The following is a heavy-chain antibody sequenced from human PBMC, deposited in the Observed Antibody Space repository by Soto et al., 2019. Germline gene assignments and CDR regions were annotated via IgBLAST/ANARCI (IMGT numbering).Heavy chain of an antibody. D-gene: IGHD3-22*01. Sequence: GASVKVSCKASGYTFTSYYMHWVRQAPGQGLEWKGIINPSGGSTSYAQKFQGRVTMTRDTSTSTVYMELSSLRSEDTAVYYCARDLSDSSGYYLPSAFGIWGQGTMVTVSS. CDR1: GYTFTSYY. CDR2: INPSGGST. CDR3: ARDLSDSSGYYLPSAFGI. J-gene: IGHJ3*02. V-gene: IGHV1-46*03.